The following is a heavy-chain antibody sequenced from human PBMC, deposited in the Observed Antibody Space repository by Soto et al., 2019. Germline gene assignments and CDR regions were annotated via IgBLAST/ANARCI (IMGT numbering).Heavy chain of an antibody. CDR1: GGSISSGGYY. Sequence: TLSLTCTVSGGSISSGGYYWSWIRQHPGKGLEWIGYIYYSGNTYYNPSLKSRVTISEDTSKNQFSLKLSSVTAADTAVYYCARTTYYYDSSGYSDRVLDYWGQGTLVTVSS. CDR2: IYYSGNT. CDR3: ARTTYYYDSSGYSDRVLDY. D-gene: IGHD3-22*01. V-gene: IGHV4-31*03. J-gene: IGHJ4*02.